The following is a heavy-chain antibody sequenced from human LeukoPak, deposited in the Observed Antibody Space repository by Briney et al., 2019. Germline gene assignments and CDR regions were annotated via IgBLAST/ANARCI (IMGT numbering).Heavy chain of an antibody. CDR1: GGSISSYY. D-gene: IGHD3-10*01. Sequence: PSETLSLTCTVSGGSISSYYWSWIRQPPGKGLEWIGYIYYSGSTNYNPSLKSRVTISVDTSKNQFSLKLSSVTAADTAVYYCARPARIGLWSLYYFDYWGQGTLVTVSS. V-gene: IGHV4-59*01. CDR2: IYYSGST. J-gene: IGHJ4*02. CDR3: ARPARIGLWSLYYFDY.